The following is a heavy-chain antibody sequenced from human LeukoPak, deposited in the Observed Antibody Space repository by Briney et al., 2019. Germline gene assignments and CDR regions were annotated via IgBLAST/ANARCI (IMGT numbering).Heavy chain of an antibody. CDR1: DGSISSYY. CDR2: MYYSGST. J-gene: IGHJ4*02. D-gene: IGHD3-16*02. Sequence: SETLSLTCTVSDGSISSYYWSWVRQPPGKGLEWIGYMYYSGSTNYNPSLKSRVTISVDTSKNQFSLKPRSVTAADTAVYYCARSPRRSTFGGVTVRYYFDYWGQGTLVTVSS. V-gene: IGHV4-59*01. CDR3: ARSPRRSTFGGVTVRYYFDY.